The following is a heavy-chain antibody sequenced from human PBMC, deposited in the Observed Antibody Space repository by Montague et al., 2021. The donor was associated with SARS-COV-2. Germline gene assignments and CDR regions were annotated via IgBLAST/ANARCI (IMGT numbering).Heavy chain of an antibody. Sequence: SLRLSCAASRFPFNCYAMHWVRQAPGKGLEWLTFISHDESNHRYADSVKGRFTISRDNSKNTLYLQMDSLRPEDTAVYYCARDVYRSGSFYIDYWGQGTLVTVSS. J-gene: IGHJ4*01. V-gene: IGHV3-30*04. CDR1: RFPFNCYA. CDR2: ISHDESNH. CDR3: ARDVYRSGSFYIDY. D-gene: IGHD1-26*01.